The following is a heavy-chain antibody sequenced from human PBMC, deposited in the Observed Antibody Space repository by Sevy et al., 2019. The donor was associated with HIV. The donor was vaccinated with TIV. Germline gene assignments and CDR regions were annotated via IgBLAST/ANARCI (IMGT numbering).Heavy chain of an antibody. V-gene: IGHV3-15*01. D-gene: IGHD2-15*01. CDR2: IKSKTDGGTT. J-gene: IGHJ5*02. Sequence: GGSLRLSCAASGFTFSNAWMSWVRQAPGKGLEWVGRIKSKTDGGTTDYAAPVKGRFTISRDDSKNTLYLQMNSLKTEDTAVYYCTTDFSACSGGSCYPNWFDPWGLGTLFTVSS. CDR1: GFTFSNAW. CDR3: TTDFSACSGGSCYPNWFDP.